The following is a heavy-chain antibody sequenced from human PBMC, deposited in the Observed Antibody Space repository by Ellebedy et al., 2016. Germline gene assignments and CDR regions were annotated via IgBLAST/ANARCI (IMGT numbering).Heavy chain of an antibody. CDR2: IYYSGST. J-gene: IGHJ3*02. Sequence: SETLSLTCTVSGGSISSGDYYWSWIRQPPGKGLEWIGYIYYSGSTYYNPSLKSRVTISVDTSKNQFSLKLSSVTAADTAVYYCARGGRGSYGSHAFDIWGQGTMVTVSS. D-gene: IGHD1-26*01. CDR3: ARGGRGSYGSHAFDI. CDR1: GGSISSGDYY. V-gene: IGHV4-30-4*01.